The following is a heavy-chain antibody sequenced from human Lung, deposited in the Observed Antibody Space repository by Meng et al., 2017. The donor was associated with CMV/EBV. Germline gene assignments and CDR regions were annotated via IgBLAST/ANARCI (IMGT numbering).Heavy chain of an antibody. Sequence: SXTXSLXCTVSGGSISSYYWSWIRQPPGKGLEWIGYIYYSGSTNYNPSLKSRVTISVDTSKNQFSLKLSSVTAADTAVDYCARDLGYCSSTSCYYYYGMDFXGQGXTVTV. J-gene: IGHJ6*02. CDR1: GGSISSYY. V-gene: IGHV4-59*01. D-gene: IGHD2-2*01. CDR3: ARDLGYCSSTSCYYYYGMDF. CDR2: IYYSGST.